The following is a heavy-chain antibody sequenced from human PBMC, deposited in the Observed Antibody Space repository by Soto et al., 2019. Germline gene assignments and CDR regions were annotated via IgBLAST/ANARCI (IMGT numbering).Heavy chain of an antibody. V-gene: IGHV4-30-4*01. CDR2: IHDSGNT. CDR1: GGSISDYY. CDR3: AGSYSSGWYMGF. D-gene: IGHD6-19*01. Sequence: PSETLSLTCTASGGSISDYYWSWIRQPPGKGPEWIGYIHDSGNTYHNPSLKSRVTISVDTSKNQFSLKLRSVTAADTAVYYCAGSYSSGWYMGFWGQGTQVSVSS. J-gene: IGHJ4*02.